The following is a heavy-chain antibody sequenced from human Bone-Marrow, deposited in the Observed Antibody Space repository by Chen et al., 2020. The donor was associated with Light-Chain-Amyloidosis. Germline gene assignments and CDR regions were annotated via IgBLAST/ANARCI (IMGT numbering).Heavy chain of an antibody. J-gene: IGHJ4*02. D-gene: IGHD5-18*01. CDR2: IYSGGSK. Sequence: EVQLVETGGGLLQPGGSLRLSCEASGFIVSDNYITWVRQAPGKGLEWVSVIYSGGSKYYADFVKGRFTISRDSSKNTVYLQMNSLRAEDTALYYCATEGRDPGYSYGYLNYWGQGTLVTVSS. CDR1: GFIVSDNY. V-gene: IGHV3-53*02. CDR3: ATEGRDPGYSYGYLNY.